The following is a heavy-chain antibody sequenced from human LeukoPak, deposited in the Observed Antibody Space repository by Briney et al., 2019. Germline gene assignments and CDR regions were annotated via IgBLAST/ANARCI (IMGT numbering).Heavy chain of an antibody. CDR2: IYYSGST. CDR3: ARQNDYGDSLYYFDY. D-gene: IGHD4-17*01. CDR1: GGSISSSSYY. Sequence: SETRSLTCTVSGGSISSSSYYWGWIRQPPGKGLEWIGSIYYSGSTYYDPSLKSRVTISVDTSKNQFSLKLSSVTAADTAVYYCARQNDYGDSLYYFDYWGQGTLVTVSS. V-gene: IGHV4-39*01. J-gene: IGHJ4*02.